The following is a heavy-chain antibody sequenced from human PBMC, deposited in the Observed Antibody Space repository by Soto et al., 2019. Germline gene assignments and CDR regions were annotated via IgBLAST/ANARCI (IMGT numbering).Heavy chain of an antibody. D-gene: IGHD3-10*01. V-gene: IGHV2-5*02. CDR3: AHSLWFGSFFDY. CDR2: IYWDDDK. Sequence: QITLKESGPPLVKPTQTLTLTCTFSGFSLSTSGVGVGWIRQPPGKALEWLALIYWDDDKRYSPSLKSRLTITKDTAKTQVVLTMTNMDPVDTATYYCAHSLWFGSFFDYWGQGTLVTVSS. J-gene: IGHJ4*02. CDR1: GFSLSTSGVG.